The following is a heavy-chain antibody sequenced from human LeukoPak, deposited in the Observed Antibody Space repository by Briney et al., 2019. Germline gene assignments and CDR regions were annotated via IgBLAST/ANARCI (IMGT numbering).Heavy chain of an antibody. CDR2: MNPNSGNT. D-gene: IGHD6-19*01. CDR1: GYTFTSYD. Sequence: GASVKVSCKASGYTFTSYDINWVRQATGQGLEWMGWMNPNSGNTGYAQKFQGRVTMTRNTSISTVYMELSSLRSEDTAVYYCARGLSSGWYSDYWGQGTVVTVSS. V-gene: IGHV1-8*01. J-gene: IGHJ4*02. CDR3: ARGLSSGWYSDY.